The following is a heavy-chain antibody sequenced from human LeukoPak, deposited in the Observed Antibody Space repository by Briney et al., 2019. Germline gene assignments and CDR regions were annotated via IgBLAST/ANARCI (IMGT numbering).Heavy chain of an antibody. D-gene: IGHD3-16*02. J-gene: IGHJ3*02. V-gene: IGHV3-33*01. CDR3: ARVNRGDAFDI. Sequence: GGSLRLSCAASGFTFSSYGMHWVRQAPGKGLEWVAVIWYDGRNKFYADSLKGRFTISRDNSKSTLYLQMNSLRAEDTAVYYCARVNRGDAFDIWGQGTLVTVSS. CDR2: IWYDGRNK. CDR1: GFTFSSYG.